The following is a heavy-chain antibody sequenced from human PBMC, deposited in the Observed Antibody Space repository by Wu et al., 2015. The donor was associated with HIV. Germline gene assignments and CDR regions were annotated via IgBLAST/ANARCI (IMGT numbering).Heavy chain of an antibody. D-gene: IGHD3-3*02. J-gene: IGHJ6*03. CDR3: ARDWQYQVIFGDFYMDI. CDR2: INPNSGDT. Sequence: QVQLVQSGAEVKKPGASVKVSCKASGYTFTDYYLHWVRQAPGQGLEWMGWINPNSGDTNYTEKFQDRVTMTRDTSINTAYMDLSGLTSDDTAVYYCARDWQYQVIFGDFYMDIWGNGTTVIVS. CDR1: GYTFTDYY. V-gene: IGHV1-2*02.